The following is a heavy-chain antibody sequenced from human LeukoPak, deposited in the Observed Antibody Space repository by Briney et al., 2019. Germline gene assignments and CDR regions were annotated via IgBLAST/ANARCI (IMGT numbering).Heavy chain of an antibody. CDR1: GFTVNNNY. Sequence: GGSLRLSCAASGFTVNNNYVSWVRQAPGKGLECVSIIYGGGDTYYADSVKGRFTISRDNSKNTLYLQMNSLRAEDTAVYYCARDRRGTYVRYYFDYWGQGTLVTVSS. D-gene: IGHD3-10*02. CDR3: ARDRRGTYVRYYFDY. CDR2: IYGGGDT. J-gene: IGHJ4*02. V-gene: IGHV3-66*01.